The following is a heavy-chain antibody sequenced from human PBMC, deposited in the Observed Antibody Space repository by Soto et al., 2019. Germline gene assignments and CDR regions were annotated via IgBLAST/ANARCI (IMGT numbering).Heavy chain of an antibody. D-gene: IGHD6-13*01. CDR3: AREVSIAAANYGMDV. V-gene: IGHV4-59*01. CDR1: GGSISSYY. J-gene: IGHJ6*02. CDR2: IYYSGST. Sequence: PSETLSLTCTVSGGSISSYYWSWIRQPPGKGLEWIGYIYYSGSTNYNPSPKSRVTISVDTSKNQFSLKLSSVTAADTAVYYCAREVSIAAANYGMDVWGQGTTVTVSS.